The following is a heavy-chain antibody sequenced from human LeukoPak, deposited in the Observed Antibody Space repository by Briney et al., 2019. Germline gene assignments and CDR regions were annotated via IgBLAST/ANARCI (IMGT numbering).Heavy chain of an antibody. CDR3: ARDQISINALDM. J-gene: IGHJ3*02. CDR1: GASISGHY. D-gene: IGHD1-14*01. CDR2: ISYIGST. V-gene: IGHV4-59*11. Sequence: SETLSFTCTVSGASISGHYLTWIRHAPGKGLEWIGYISYIGSTNYNPSLKSRVTISVDTSKNLFSLKLRSVTAADTAVYYCARDQISINALDMWGQGTMVTVSS.